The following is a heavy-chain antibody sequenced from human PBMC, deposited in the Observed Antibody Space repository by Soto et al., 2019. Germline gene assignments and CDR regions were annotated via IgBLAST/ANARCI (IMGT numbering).Heavy chain of an antibody. CDR3: ARDDSGFSGSHYIDYFNY. J-gene: IGHJ4*02. V-gene: IGHV1-46*01. D-gene: IGHD1-26*01. CDR1: GYSFTSHY. Sequence: ASVKVSCKAIGYSFTSHYMHWVRQAPGQGLEWMGTIYPGDVNTGYAQNFKGRVTFTKDTSASTVYMELSSLTSEDTAVYYCARDDSGFSGSHYIDYFNYWGQGALVTVSS. CDR2: IYPGDVNT.